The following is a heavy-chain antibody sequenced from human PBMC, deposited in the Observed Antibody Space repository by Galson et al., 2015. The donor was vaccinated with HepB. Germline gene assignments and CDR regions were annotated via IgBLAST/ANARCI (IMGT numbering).Heavy chain of an antibody. Sequence: SLRLSCAASGFPFSTYRMHWVRQTPGKGLVWLSDIRPDGSTTSTADFVKDRFSISRDNAKKTLYLQLNSLRVEDTAVYYRARDIQWAYDLWGRGTLVTVST. CDR2: IRPDGSTT. D-gene: IGHD1-26*01. CDR1: GFPFSTYR. CDR3: ARDIQWAYDL. J-gene: IGHJ2*01. V-gene: IGHV3-74*01.